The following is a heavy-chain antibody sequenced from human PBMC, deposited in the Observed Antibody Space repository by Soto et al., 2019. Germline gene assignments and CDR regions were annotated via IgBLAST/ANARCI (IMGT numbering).Heavy chain of an antibody. J-gene: IGHJ6*02. CDR1: GFTFSSYA. V-gene: IGHV3-23*01. CDR2: ISGSGGINK. CDR3: ARLQSDYYFGMDV. D-gene: IGHD2-21*02. Sequence: GGSLRLSCAASGFTFSSYAMSWVRQAPGKGLEWVSAISGSGGINKYYADSVKGRFTISRDNSKKTLFLQMNSLRAEDTAVYYCARLQSDYYFGMDVWGQGTTVTVSS.